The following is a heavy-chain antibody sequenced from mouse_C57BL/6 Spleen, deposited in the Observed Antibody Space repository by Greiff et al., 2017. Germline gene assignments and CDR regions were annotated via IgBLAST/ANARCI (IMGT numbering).Heavy chain of an antibody. J-gene: IGHJ2*01. CDR1: GYTFTSYW. Sequence: QVQLQQPGAELVMPGASVKLSCKASGYTFTSYWMHWVKQRPGQGLEWIGEIDPSDSYTNYNQKFKGQSTLSVDKSSSTAYMQLSSLTSEDSAVYYCARGDQGISLFHYRGQATTLTASS. CDR2: IDPSDSYT. CDR3: ARGDQGISLFHY. D-gene: IGHD2-14*01. V-gene: IGHV1-69*01.